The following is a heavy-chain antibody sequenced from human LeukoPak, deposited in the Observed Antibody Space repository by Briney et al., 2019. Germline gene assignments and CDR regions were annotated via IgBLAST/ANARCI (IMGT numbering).Heavy chain of an antibody. V-gene: IGHV3-48*03. CDR1: GFTFSSYE. J-gene: IGHJ4*02. Sequence: GGSLRLSCAASGFTFSSYEMNWVRQAPGKGLEWVSYISPGGDIIYFADYVKGRFTISRDNAKNSLFLQMNSLTAEDTAVYYCASGRDIAVAGPGGYFDYWGQGTLVTVSS. CDR3: ASGRDIAVAGPGGYFDY. D-gene: IGHD6-19*01. CDR2: ISPGGDII.